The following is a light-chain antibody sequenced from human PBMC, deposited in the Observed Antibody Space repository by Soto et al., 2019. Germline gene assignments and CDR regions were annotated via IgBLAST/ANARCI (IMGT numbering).Light chain of an antibody. V-gene: IGKV1-33*01. CDR3: QQYENFPIT. CDR1: HDIRKY. J-gene: IGKJ5*01. Sequence: DIQMTQSPSSLSASVGDRVTITCQASHDIRKYLNWYQQKPGKAPRLLIYDASNMEKGVPSRFTGSGSGTDFILTISSLQPEGIATYYCQQYENFPITFGQGTRLEI. CDR2: DAS.